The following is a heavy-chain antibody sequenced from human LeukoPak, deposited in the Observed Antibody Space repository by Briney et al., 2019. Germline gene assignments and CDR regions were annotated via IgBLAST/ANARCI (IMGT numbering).Heavy chain of an antibody. D-gene: IGHD2-2*01. J-gene: IGHJ4*02. Sequence: GESLKISCKGPGYSFTSYWIGWVRQMPGKGLEWMGIIYPGDSDTRYSPSFQGQVTISADKSISTAYLQWSSLKASDTAMYYCARGSRLDCSSTSCYFFWGQGTLVTVSS. CDR3: ARGSRLDCSSTSCYFF. CDR2: IYPGDSDT. CDR1: GYSFTSYW. V-gene: IGHV5-51*01.